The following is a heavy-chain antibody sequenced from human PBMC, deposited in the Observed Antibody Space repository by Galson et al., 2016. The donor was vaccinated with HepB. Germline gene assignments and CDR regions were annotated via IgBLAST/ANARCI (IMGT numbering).Heavy chain of an antibody. Sequence: ETLSLTCTVSGASISSDYWSWIRQPPGKGLEWIGSMTYTGGTSYNPSLRNRATMSVNTSKNHLSLRLSSVTAADTAVYYCARERRQWMVINRFDSWGQGTLVTVSS. CDR1: GASISSDY. CDR3: ARERRQWMVINRFDS. J-gene: IGHJ5*01. D-gene: IGHD6-19*01. V-gene: IGHV4-59*12. CDR2: MTYTGGT.